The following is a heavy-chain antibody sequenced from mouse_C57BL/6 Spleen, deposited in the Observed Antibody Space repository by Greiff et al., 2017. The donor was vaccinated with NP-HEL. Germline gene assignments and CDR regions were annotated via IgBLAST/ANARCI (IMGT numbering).Heavy chain of an antibody. CDR3: ARDGFIPGNYWYFDV. V-gene: IGHV5-4*01. Sequence: EVQVVESGGGLVKPGGSLKLSCAASGFTFSSYAMSWVRQTPEKRLEWVATISDGGSYTYYPDNVKGRFTISRDNAKNNLYLQMSHLKSEDTAMYYCARDGFIPGNYWYFDVWGTGTTVTVSS. CDR2: ISDGGSYT. D-gene: IGHD1-1*01. CDR1: GFTFSSYA. J-gene: IGHJ1*03.